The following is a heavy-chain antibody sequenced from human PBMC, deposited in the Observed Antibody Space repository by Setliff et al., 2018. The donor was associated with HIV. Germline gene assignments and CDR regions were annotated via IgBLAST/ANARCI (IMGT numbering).Heavy chain of an antibody. CDR2: SNPNSGGT. Sequence: ASVKVSRQASGYTFTDYFINWVRQAPGQGLEWMGRSNPNSGGTNYLQKFQGRVTMTRDTSISTAYMELSRLRSDDTAVYFCATKVSCTHCVCLDAFDVWSQGTMVTVSS. CDR3: ATKVSCTHCVCLDAFDV. D-gene: IGHD2-8*01. J-gene: IGHJ3*01. CDR1: GYTFTDYF. V-gene: IGHV1-2*06.